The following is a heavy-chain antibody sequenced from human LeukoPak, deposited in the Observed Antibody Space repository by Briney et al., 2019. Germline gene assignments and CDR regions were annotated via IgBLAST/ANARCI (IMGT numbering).Heavy chain of an antibody. V-gene: IGHV3-74*01. J-gene: IGHJ5*02. D-gene: IGHD6-13*01. CDR3: ARPTKEGSSWYWWFDP. CDR1: GCTFSSYW. CDR2: INNDGSST. Sequence: GGSLRPSCVASGCTFSSYWMHWVRPAPGRGRVWVSRINNDGSSTSYADSVKGRFTISRDNAKNTLYLQMNSLRGEDTAVYYCARPTKEGSSWYWWFDPWGQGTLVTVSS.